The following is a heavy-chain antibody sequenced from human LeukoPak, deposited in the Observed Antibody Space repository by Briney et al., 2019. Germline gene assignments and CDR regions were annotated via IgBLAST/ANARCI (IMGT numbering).Heavy chain of an antibody. J-gene: IGHJ4*02. Sequence: SETLSLTCTVSGGSISSYYWSWIRQPPGKGLEWIGYIYYSGSTNYNPSLKSRVTISVDTSKNQFSLKPSSVTAADTAVYYCASYYYHSSSYYYFDYWGQGTLVTVSS. CDR3: ASYYYHSSSYYYFDY. D-gene: IGHD3-22*01. CDR1: GGSISSYY. CDR2: IYYSGST. V-gene: IGHV4-59*01.